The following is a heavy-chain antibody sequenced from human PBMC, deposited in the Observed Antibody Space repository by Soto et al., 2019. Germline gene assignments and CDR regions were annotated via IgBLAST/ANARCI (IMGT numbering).Heavy chain of an antibody. CDR2: ISSSSSYI. D-gene: IGHD2-2*01. V-gene: IGHV3-21*01. Sequence: GGSLRLSCAASGFTFSSYSMNWVRQAPGKGLEWVSSISSSSSYIYYADSVKGRFTISRDNAKNSLYLQMNSLRAEDTAVYYCAREYCSSTSCFGPYYMDVWGKGTTVTVSS. CDR1: GFTFSSYS. J-gene: IGHJ6*03. CDR3: AREYCSSTSCFGPYYMDV.